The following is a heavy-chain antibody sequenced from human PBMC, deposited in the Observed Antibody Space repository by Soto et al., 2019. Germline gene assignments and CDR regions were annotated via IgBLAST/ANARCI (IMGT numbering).Heavy chain of an antibody. Sequence: QVQLVESGGGVVQPERSLRLSCAASGFTFSSYGMHWVRQAPGKGLEWVAVIWYDGSNKYYADSVKGRFTISRDNSKNTLYLQMNSLRAEVTAVYYCARERNIEIYDYLDYWGQGTLVTVSS. J-gene: IGHJ4*02. D-gene: IGHD5-12*01. V-gene: IGHV3-33*01. CDR2: IWYDGSNK. CDR1: GFTFSSYG. CDR3: ARERNIEIYDYLDY.